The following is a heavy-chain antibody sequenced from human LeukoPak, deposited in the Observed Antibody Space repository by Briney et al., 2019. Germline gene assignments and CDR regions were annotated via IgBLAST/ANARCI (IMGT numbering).Heavy chain of an antibody. D-gene: IGHD1-7*01. Sequence: GASVKVSCKASGYTFTGCYMHWVRQAPGQGLEWMGWINPNSGGTNYAQKFQGRVTMTRDTSISTAYMELSRLRSDDTAVYYCARAPPWAPYNWNYMVDYWGQGTLVTVSS. CDR3: ARAPPWAPYNWNYMVDY. CDR1: GYTFTGCY. CDR2: INPNSGGT. J-gene: IGHJ4*02. V-gene: IGHV1-2*02.